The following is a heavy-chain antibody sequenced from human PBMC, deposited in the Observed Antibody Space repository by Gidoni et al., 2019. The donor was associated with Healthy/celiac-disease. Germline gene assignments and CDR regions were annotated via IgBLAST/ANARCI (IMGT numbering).Heavy chain of an antibody. CDR3: ARSGSYSVFDY. CDR2: INHSGST. CDR1: GGSFSGYY. D-gene: IGHD1-26*01. Sequence: QVQLQQWGAGLLKPSETLSLTCAVYGGSFSGYYWSWIRQPPGKGLEWIGEINHSGSTNYNPSLKSRVTISVDTSKNQFSLKLSSVTAADTAVYYCARSGSYSVFDYWGQGTLVTVSS. J-gene: IGHJ4*02. V-gene: IGHV4-34*01.